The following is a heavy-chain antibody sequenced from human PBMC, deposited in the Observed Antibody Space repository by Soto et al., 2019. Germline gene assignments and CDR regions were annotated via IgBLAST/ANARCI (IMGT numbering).Heavy chain of an antibody. CDR2: ISWNSGSI. CDR1: GFTFDDYA. CDR3: AKDRARYSSNWSIAVAGTFDY. D-gene: IGHD6-19*01. Sequence: EVQLVESGGGLVQPGRSLRLSCAASGFTFDDYAMHWVRQAPGKGLEWVSGISWNSGSIGYADSVKGRFTISRDNAKNSLYLQMNSLSAEDTALYYCAKDRARYSSNWSIAVAGTFDYWGQGTLVTVSS. J-gene: IGHJ4*02. V-gene: IGHV3-9*01.